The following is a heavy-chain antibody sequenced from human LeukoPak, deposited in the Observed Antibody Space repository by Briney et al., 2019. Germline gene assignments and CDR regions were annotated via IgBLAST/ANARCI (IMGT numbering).Heavy chain of an antibody. Sequence: GGSLRLSCAASGFTFSSYSMNWVRQAPGKGLEWVANIKQDGSEKYYVDSVKGRFTISRDNAKNSLYLQMNSLRAEDTAVYYCARETGQIDYWGQGTLVTVSS. CDR2: IKQDGSEK. CDR3: ARETGQIDY. D-gene: IGHD1-14*01. V-gene: IGHV3-7*01. J-gene: IGHJ4*02. CDR1: GFTFSSYS.